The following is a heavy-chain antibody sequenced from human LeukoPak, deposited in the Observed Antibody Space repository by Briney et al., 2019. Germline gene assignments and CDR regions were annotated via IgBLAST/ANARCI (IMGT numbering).Heavy chain of an antibody. V-gene: IGHV3-48*01. D-gene: IGHD1-14*01. CDR3: ASDNRGLLVNYDL. CDR2: ISSRGYPI. Sequence: GGSLRLSCEASGFSLSSWSMSWLRHRPGKGLEWVSYISSRGYPIYYADSVKGRFNISRDSSEHSLFVQMNSLRGEDTAVYHCASDNRGLLVNYDLWGQGTLVTVSS. J-gene: IGHJ5*02. CDR1: GFSLSSWS.